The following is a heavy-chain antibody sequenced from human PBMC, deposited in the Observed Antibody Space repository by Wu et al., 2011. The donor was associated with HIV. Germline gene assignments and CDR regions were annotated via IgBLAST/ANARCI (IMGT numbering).Heavy chain of an antibody. CDR2: IIPISGAT. Sequence: QVQLVQSGAEMKKPGSSVKVSCKASGGTFSTYAISWVRQAPGEGLEWMGRIIPISGATNYPQKLQGRVTITSDKSTGTVYMELSNLRSEDSAVYYCAREGRDSTTYYYFDYWGQGTLVTVSS. CDR3: AREGRDSTTYYYFDY. CDR1: GGTFSTYA. V-gene: IGHV1-69*14. J-gene: IGHJ4*02. D-gene: IGHD2/OR15-2a*01.